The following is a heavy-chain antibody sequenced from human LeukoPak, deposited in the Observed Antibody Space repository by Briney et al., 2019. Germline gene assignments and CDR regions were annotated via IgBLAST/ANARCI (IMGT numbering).Heavy chain of an antibody. CDR1: GGTFSSYA. D-gene: IGHD5-18*01. J-gene: IGHJ4*02. CDR3: ARDLASYGFDY. CDR2: IIPIFGTA. V-gene: IGHV1-69*13. Sequence: SVTVSCKASGGTFSSYAISWVRQAPGRGLEWMGGIIPIFGTANYAQKFQGRVTITADESTSTAYMELSSLRSEDTAVYYCARDLASYGFDYWGQGTLVTVSS.